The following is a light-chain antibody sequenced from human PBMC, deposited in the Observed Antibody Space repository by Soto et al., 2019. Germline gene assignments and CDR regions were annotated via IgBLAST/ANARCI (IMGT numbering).Light chain of an antibody. CDR3: SSYTTSRDLNWV. Sequence: QSVLNQPPSASGSPGQSVVLSCTGTSSDIGDYQYVSWYQQHPGKAPKLMIYEVTNRPSGVSHRFSGSKSGNTASLTISGLQAEDEADYYCSSYTTSRDLNWVFGAGTQLTVL. CDR1: SSDIGDYQY. CDR2: EVT. J-gene: IGLJ3*02. V-gene: IGLV2-8*01.